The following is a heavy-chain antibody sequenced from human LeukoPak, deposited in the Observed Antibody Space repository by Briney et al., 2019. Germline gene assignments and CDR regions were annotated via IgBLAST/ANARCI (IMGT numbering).Heavy chain of an antibody. Sequence: PGGSLRLSCAASGFTVSSNYMSWVRQAPGKGLEWVSVIYSGGSTYYADSVKGRFTISRDNAKNSLYLQMNSLRAEDTAVYYCARSAIAGELYNWFDPWGQGTLVTVSS. CDR3: ARSAIAGELYNWFDP. D-gene: IGHD7-27*01. J-gene: IGHJ5*02. CDR2: IYSGGST. CDR1: GFTVSSNY. V-gene: IGHV3-53*01.